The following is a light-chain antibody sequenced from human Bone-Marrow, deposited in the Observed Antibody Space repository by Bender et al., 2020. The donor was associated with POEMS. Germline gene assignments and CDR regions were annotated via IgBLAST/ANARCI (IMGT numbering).Light chain of an antibody. Sequence: QSVLTQPPSASGTPGQRVTISCSGGSSNIGAHAVNWYQHLPGTAPKPLLYSIHRRPSEVPDRFSGSRSGTSASLAIGGLQSEDEADYYCAVWDDSLNGWVFGGGTKLTVL. CDR2: SIH. J-gene: IGLJ3*02. CDR3: AVWDDSLNGWV. CDR1: SSNIGAHA. V-gene: IGLV1-44*01.